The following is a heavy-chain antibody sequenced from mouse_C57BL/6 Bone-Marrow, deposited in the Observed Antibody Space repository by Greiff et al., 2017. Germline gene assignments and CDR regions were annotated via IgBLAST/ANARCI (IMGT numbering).Heavy chain of an antibody. V-gene: IGHV1-81*01. CDR2: IYPRSGNT. Sequence: QVQLQQSGAELARPGASVKLSCKASGYTFTSYGISWVKQSTGQGLEWIGEIYPRSGNTYYNEKFKGKATLTADKSSSTAYMELRSLTSEDSAVYFCARAVYYGSRDWYFDVWGTGTTVTGSS. J-gene: IGHJ1*03. CDR1: GYTFTSYG. D-gene: IGHD1-1*01. CDR3: ARAVYYGSRDWYFDV.